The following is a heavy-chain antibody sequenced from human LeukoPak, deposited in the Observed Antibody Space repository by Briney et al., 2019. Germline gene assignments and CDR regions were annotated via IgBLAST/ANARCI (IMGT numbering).Heavy chain of an antibody. V-gene: IGHV4-34*01. CDR3: ARHYYGSGSYYNYYYYGMDV. J-gene: IGHJ6*02. D-gene: IGHD3-10*01. Sequence: SETLSLTCAVYGGSFSGYYWSWIRQPPGKGLEWIGEINHSGSTNYNPSLKSRVTISVDTSKNQFSLKLSSVTAADTAVYYCARHYYGSGSYYNYYYYGMDVWGQGTTVTVSS. CDR2: INHSGST. CDR1: GGSFSGYY.